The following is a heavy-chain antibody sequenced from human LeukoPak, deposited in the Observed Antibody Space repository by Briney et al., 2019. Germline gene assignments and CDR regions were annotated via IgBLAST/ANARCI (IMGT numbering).Heavy chain of an antibody. J-gene: IGHJ4*02. V-gene: IGHV4-59*01. CDR3: ARDLGSGWQFDY. Sequence: KPSETLLLTCTFSGGSISSYYRSWIRPPPGKVLEWIGYIYYSGSTKYNPSLKSRITISVDTSKDQFSLKVRSVTAADTAVYYCARDLGSGWQFDYWGQGTLVTVSS. D-gene: IGHD6-19*01. CDR2: IYYSGST. CDR1: GGSISSYY.